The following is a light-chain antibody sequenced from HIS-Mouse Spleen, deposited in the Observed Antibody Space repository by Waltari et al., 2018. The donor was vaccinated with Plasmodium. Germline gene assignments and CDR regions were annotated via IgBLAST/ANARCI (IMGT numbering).Light chain of an antibody. CDR2: DAS. Sequence: EIVLTQSQATLSLAPGERATLSCRASQSVSSYLAWYPQKPGQAPRLLIYDASNRATGIPARFSGSGSGTDFTLTISSLEPDDFAVYYCQQRSNWPSLTFGGGTKVEIK. J-gene: IGKJ4*01. V-gene: IGKV3-11*01. CDR3: QQRSNWPSLT. CDR1: QSVSSY.